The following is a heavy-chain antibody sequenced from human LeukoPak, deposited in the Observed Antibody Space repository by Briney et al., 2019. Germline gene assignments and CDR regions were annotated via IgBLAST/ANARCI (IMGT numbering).Heavy chain of an antibody. J-gene: IGHJ4*02. CDR2: INAGNGNT. CDR1: GYTFTSYA. CDR3: ARPKIAVAGGSYFDY. V-gene: IGHV1-3*01. D-gene: IGHD6-19*01. Sequence: ASVKVSCKASGYTFTSYAMHWVRQAPGQRLEWMGWINAGNGNTKYLQKFQGRVTITRDTSASTAYMELSSLRSEDTAVYYCARPKIAVAGGSYFDYWGQGTLVTVSS.